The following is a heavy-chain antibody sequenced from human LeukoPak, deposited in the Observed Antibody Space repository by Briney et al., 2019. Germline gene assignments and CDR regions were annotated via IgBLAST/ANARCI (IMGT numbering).Heavy chain of an antibody. CDR2: IHYSGST. CDR1: GGSVSSGSYY. CDR3: ARVGVLWFGELLGSNWFDP. Sequence: SETLSLTCTVSGGSVSSGSYYWSWIRQPPGKGLEWIGYIHYSGSTNYNPSLKSRVTISVDTSKNQFSLKLSSVTAADTAVYYCARVGVLWFGELLGSNWFDPWGQGTLVTVSS. D-gene: IGHD3-10*01. J-gene: IGHJ5*02. V-gene: IGHV4-61*01.